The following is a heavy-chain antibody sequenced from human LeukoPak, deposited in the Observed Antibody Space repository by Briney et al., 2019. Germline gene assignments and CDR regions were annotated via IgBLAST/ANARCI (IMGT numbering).Heavy chain of an antibody. CDR1: GYTFTAYY. J-gene: IGHJ5*02. CDR2: INLFSGGK. Sequence: AAVKVSCKASGYTFTAYYMHWVRQAPGQGLEWMGWINLFSGGKNYAQKFQGRVTMTRDTSNSTAYMELSRLTSDDTAVYYCASPSHYCSGGSCYSNWFDPWGQGTLVTVSS. CDR3: ASPSHYCSGGSCYSNWFDP. V-gene: IGHV1-2*02. D-gene: IGHD2-15*01.